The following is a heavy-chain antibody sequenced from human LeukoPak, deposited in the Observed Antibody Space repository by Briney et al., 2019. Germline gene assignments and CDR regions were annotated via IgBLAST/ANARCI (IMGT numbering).Heavy chain of an antibody. D-gene: IGHD2-21*02. CDR3: ARDQDGVTSRYNWFDP. V-gene: IGHV3-33*01. J-gene: IGHJ5*02. CDR1: GFTFSSYG. CDR2: IWYDGSNK. Sequence: PGRSLRLSCAASGFTFSSYGMHWVRQAPGKGLEWVAVIWYDGSNKYYADSVKGRFTISRDNSKNTLYLQMNSLRAEDTAVYYCARDQDGVTSRYNWFDPWGQGTLVTVSS.